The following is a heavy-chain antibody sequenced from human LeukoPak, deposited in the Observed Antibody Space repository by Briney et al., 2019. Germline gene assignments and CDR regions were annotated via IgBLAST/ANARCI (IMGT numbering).Heavy chain of an antibody. D-gene: IGHD4-17*01. Sequence: PSETLSLTCTVSGGSISSYYWSWIRQPPGKGLEWIGYIYYSGSTNYNPSLKSRVTISVDTSKNQFSLTLSSVTAADTAIYYCARSIHDYGDFYFDFWGQGTLVTVSS. CDR1: GGSISSYY. J-gene: IGHJ4*02. CDR3: ARSIHDYGDFYFDF. CDR2: IYYSGST. V-gene: IGHV4-59*01.